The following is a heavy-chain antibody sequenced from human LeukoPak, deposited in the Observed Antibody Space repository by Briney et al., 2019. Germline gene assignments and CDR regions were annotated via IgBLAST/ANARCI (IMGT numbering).Heavy chain of an antibody. D-gene: IGHD5-18*01. CDR3: AKDRKGYSYGLGYYFDY. Sequence: PGGSLRLSCAASGSTFSSYAMHWVRQAPGKGLEWVAVISYDGSNKYYADSVKGRFTISRDNSKNTLYLQMNSLRAEDTAVYYCAKDRKGYSYGLGYYFDYWGQGTLVTVSS. J-gene: IGHJ4*02. V-gene: IGHV3-30*04. CDR2: ISYDGSNK. CDR1: GSTFSSYA.